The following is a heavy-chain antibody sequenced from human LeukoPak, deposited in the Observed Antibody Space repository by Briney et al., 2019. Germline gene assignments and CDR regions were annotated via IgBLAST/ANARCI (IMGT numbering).Heavy chain of an antibody. CDR1: GFIFEVYG. V-gene: IGHV3-20*01. D-gene: IGHD3-10*01. J-gene: IGHJ3*02. CDR2: INWNGVKT. CDR3: ARGEGFGAFDI. Sequence: GGSLRLSCAASGFIFEVYGMSWVRQAPGKGLEWVSSINWNGVKTNYGDSVKGRFTISRDNATNSLYLQMNSLRAEDTALYHCARGEGFGAFDIWGQGTMVTVSS.